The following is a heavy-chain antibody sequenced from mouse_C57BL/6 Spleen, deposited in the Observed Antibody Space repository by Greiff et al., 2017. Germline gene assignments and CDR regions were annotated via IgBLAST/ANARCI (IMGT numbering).Heavy chain of an antibody. CDR1: GYSITSGYY. CDR2: ISYDGSN. J-gene: IGHJ4*01. D-gene: IGHD1-1*01. V-gene: IGHV3-6*01. Sequence: EVKLVESGPGLVKPSQSLSLTCSVTGYSITSGYYWNWIRQFPGNKLEWMGYISYDGSNNYNPSLKNRISITRDTSKNQFFLKLNSVTTEDTATYYCARDHYGSSYAMDYWGQGTSVTVSS. CDR3: ARDHYGSSYAMDY.